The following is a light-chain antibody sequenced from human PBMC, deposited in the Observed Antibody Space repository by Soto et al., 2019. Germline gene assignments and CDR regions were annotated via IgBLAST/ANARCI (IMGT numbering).Light chain of an antibody. CDR3: QQRSNWPPLT. Sequence: DSVLTQSPGTLSLSPGERATLSCRASQSVSSNYLAWYQQKPGQAPRLLIYGASTRATGIPDRFSGSGSGTDFTLTISRLEPEDSAVYYCQQRSNWPPLTFGGGTKVEIK. V-gene: IGKV3D-20*02. J-gene: IGKJ4*01. CDR2: GAS. CDR1: QSVSSNY.